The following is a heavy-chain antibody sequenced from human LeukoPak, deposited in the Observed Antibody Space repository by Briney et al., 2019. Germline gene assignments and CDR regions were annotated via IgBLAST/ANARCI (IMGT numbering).Heavy chain of an antibody. V-gene: IGHV3-53*01. CDR1: GFTVGTNY. CDR3: ARVPYGNYHYYYMDV. CDR2: IYSGSST. J-gene: IGHJ6*03. Sequence: HPGGSLRLSCAASGFTVGTNYMSWVRQAPGKGLEWVSLIYSGSSTYYANSVKGRFTISRDNSKNTVYLQMNSLRAEDTAVYYCARVPYGNYHYYYMDVWGKGTTVTASS. D-gene: IGHD3-10*01.